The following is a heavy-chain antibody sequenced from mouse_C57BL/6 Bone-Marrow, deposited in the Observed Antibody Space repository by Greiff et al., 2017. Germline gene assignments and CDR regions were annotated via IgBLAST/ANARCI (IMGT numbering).Heavy chain of an antibody. J-gene: IGHJ4*01. Sequence: EVHLVESGGGLVQPGGSLKLSCAASGFTFSDYGMAWVRQAPRKGPEWVAFISNLAYSIYYADTVTGRFTISRENAKNTLYLEMSSLRSEDTAMYYCARLRPYYYAMDYWGQGTSVTVSS. CDR1: GFTFSDYG. CDR2: ISNLAYSI. CDR3: ARLRPYYYAMDY. V-gene: IGHV5-15*01. D-gene: IGHD2-12*01.